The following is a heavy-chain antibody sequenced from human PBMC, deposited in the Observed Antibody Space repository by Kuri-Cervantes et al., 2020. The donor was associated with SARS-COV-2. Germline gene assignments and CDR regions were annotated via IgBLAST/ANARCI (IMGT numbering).Heavy chain of an antibody. CDR3: ARGTNINYYGMDV. CDR1: GYTFTGYY. J-gene: IGHJ6*02. CDR2: INPNSGGT. Sequence: ASAKVSCKASGYTFTGYYMHWVRQAPGQGLEWMGWINPNSGGTNYAQKFQGWVTMTRDTSISTAYMELSRLRSDDTAVYYCARGTNINYYGMDVWGQGTTVTVSS. D-gene: IGHD1/OR15-1a*01. V-gene: IGHV1-2*04.